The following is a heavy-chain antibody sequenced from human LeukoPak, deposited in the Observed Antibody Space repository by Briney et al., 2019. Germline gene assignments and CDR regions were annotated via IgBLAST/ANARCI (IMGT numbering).Heavy chain of an antibody. CDR3: ARAKRLPLDY. CDR2: IDPNSGVT. CDR1: GYTFTSYG. Sequence: ASVKVSCKASGYTFTSYGISWVRQAPRQGLEWLGWIDPNSGVTNYAQKFQGRVAMTRDTSISTAYMELSRLRSDDSAVYYCARAKRLPLDYWGQGTLVTVSS. J-gene: IGHJ4*02. D-gene: IGHD1-1*01. V-gene: IGHV1-2*02.